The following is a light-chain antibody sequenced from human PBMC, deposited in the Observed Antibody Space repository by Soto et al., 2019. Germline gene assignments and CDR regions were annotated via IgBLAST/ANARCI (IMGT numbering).Light chain of an antibody. CDR2: EVS. V-gene: IGLV2-8*01. J-gene: IGLJ2*01. Sequence: QSVLTQPPSASGSPGQSVTISCTGTSSDIGIYNFVSWYQQHPGKAPQLMIFEVSRRPSGVPDRFSGSKSGNTASLTVSGLQAEDEADYYCSSFAGSNRVVFGGGTKLTVL. CDR3: SSFAGSNRVV. CDR1: SSDIGIYNF.